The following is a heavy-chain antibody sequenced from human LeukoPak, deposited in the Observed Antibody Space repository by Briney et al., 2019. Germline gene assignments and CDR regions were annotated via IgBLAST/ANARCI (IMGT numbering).Heavy chain of an antibody. CDR1: GGSISSGDYY. CDR3: ARVGAYNWNDDEEWIFDH. D-gene: IGHD1-1*01. Sequence: QTLSLTCTVSGGSISSGDYYWSWIRQPPGKGLEWIGYVYYSGSTYYNPSLKSRVTISVDTSKNQFSLKLSSVTAADTAVYYCARVGAYNWNDDEEWIFDHWGQGTLVTVSS. V-gene: IGHV4-30-4*08. J-gene: IGHJ4*02. CDR2: VYYSGST.